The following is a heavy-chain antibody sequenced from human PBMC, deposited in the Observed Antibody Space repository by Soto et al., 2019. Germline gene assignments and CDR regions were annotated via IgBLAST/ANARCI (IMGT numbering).Heavy chain of an antibody. CDR1: GFTVSSCY. CDR3: ARGGEFGGSLASAPQY. J-gene: IGHJ4*02. D-gene: IGHD1-26*01. CDR2: INSGGTT. V-gene: IGHV3-53*01. Sequence: GGSLRLSCAASGFTVSSCYMSWVRQAPGKGLYWVSVINSGGTTYYADSVKGRFTISRDNSKNTLYLQMNSLRAEDTAVYYCARGGEFGGSLASAPQYWGQGTLVTVSS.